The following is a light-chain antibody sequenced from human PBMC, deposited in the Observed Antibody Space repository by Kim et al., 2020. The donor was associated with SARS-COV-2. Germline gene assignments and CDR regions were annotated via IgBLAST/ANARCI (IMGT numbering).Light chain of an antibody. CDR2: DAS. J-gene: IGKJ1*01. CDR3: QQCNNSPPT. V-gene: IGKV3-11*01. CDR1: QSVSSY. Sequence: LSPGETAPSCWTASQSVSSYLAWYQQKPGQAPRLLIYDASNRATGIPDRFSGSGSGTDFTLTISRLEPEDSAVYYCQQCNNSPPTFGQGTKVDIK.